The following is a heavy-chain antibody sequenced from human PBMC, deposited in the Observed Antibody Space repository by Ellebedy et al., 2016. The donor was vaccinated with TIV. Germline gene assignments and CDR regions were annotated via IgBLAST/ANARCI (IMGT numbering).Heavy chain of an antibody. CDR2: LRGDYGST. D-gene: IGHD3-10*01. V-gene: IGHV3-23*01. Sequence: GESLKISCAASGFIFRSYALTWVRQAPGKGLEWVSTLRGDYGSTYYANSVKGRFTISRDNAKNSLYLQMNSLRAEDTALYHCARGYGSGTYYNDYWGQGTLVTVSS. J-gene: IGHJ4*02. CDR1: GFIFRSYA. CDR3: ARGYGSGTYYNDY.